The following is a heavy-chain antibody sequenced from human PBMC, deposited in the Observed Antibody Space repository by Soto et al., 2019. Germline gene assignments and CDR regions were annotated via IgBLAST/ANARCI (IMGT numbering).Heavy chain of an antibody. Sequence: PSETLSLTCAVSGGSISSSNWWSWVRQPPGKGLEWIGEIYHSGSTNYNPSLKSRVTISVDKSKNQFSLKLSSVTAADTAVYYCARVPGELPLYYYYGMDVRGQGTTVTVSS. D-gene: IGHD1-26*01. J-gene: IGHJ6*02. V-gene: IGHV4-4*02. CDR1: GGSISSSNW. CDR2: IYHSGST. CDR3: ARVPGELPLYYYYGMDV.